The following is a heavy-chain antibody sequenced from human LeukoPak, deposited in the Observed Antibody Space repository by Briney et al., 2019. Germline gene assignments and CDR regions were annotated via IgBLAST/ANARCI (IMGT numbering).Heavy chain of an antibody. V-gene: IGHV3-23*01. CDR1: EFTFSNYA. J-gene: IGHJ4*02. D-gene: IGHD5-18*01. CDR3: AKAAYNYGPFDY. Sequence: GGSLRLSCEASEFTFSNYAMSWVRQAPGKRLEWVSIINNSGVHTSYADSVKGRFTISRDNSKNTLYLQMNSLRAEDTAVYYCAKAAYNYGPFDYWGQGTLVLVSS. CDR2: INNSGVHT.